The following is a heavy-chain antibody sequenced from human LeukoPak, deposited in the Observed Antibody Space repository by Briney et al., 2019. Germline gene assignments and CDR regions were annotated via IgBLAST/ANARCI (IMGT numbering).Heavy chain of an antibody. D-gene: IGHD4-11*01. CDR3: ARHSSMTTVTIRP. V-gene: IGHV4-39*01. J-gene: IGHJ5*02. CDR2: IYHSGST. Sequence: SETLSLTCTVSGGSISSSSYYWGWIRQPPGKGLEWIGSIWIGSIYHSGSTYYNPSLKSRVAISVDTSKNQFSLKLSSVTAADTAVCYCARHSSMTTVTIRPWGQGTLVTVSS. CDR1: GGSISSSSYY.